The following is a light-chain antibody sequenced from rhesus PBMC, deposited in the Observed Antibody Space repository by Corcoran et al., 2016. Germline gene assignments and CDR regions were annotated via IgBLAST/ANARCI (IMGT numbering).Light chain of an antibody. CDR2: YAS. CDR1: QGISHY. Sequence: DIQMTQSPSSLSASVGDTVPITCRASQGISHYLAWYQQIPGKAPKPLIYYASNLESGGQSRFSGSVSGTDFSLTISTLQPEVFATYYWQQHDSLPLTFGGGTKVDLK. V-gene: IGKV1S14*01. J-gene: IGKJ4*01. CDR3: QQHDSLPLT.